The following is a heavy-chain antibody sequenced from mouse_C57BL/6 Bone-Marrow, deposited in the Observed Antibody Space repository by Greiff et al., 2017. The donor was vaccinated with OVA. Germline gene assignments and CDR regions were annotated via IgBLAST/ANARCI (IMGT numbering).Heavy chain of an antibody. D-gene: IGHD2-5*01. CDR3: ARGENYSNYGVYYYAMDY. CDR2: IYPGSGNT. CDR1: GYSFTSYY. V-gene: IGHV1-66*01. J-gene: IGHJ4*01. Sequence: VKLQQSGPELVKPGASVKISCKASGYSFTSYYTHWVKQRPGQGLEWIGWIYPGSGNTKYNEKFKGKATLTADTSSSTAYMQLSSLTSEDSAVYYCARGENYSNYGVYYYAMDYWGQGTSVTVSS.